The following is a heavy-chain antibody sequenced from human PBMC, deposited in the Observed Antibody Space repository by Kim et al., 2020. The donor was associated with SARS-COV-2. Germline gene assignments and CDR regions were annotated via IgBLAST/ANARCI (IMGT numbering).Heavy chain of an antibody. D-gene: IGHD3-9*01. V-gene: IGHV1-69*02. J-gene: IGHJ4*02. CDR3: ASLPYDILTGYFDY. Sequence: ARKFQGRVTITADKSTSTAYMELSSLRSEDTAVYYCASLPYDILTGYFDYWGQGTLVTVSS.